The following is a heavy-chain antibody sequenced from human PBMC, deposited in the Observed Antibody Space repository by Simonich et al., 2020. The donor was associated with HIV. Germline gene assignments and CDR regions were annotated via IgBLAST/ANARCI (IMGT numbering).Heavy chain of an antibody. Sequence: EVQLVESGGGLVKPGGSLRLSCAASGFTFRSYSMNWVRQGPGKGLEWVSAISSSSSSINYADSVKGRFTIARANAKNSLYLQMNSRRAEDTAVYYCARDGRKGSSTSCSDYWGQGTLVTVSS. J-gene: IGHJ4*02. D-gene: IGHD2-2*01. CDR3: ARDGRKGSSTSCSDY. V-gene: IGHV3-21*01. CDR1: GFTFRSYS. CDR2: ISSSSSSI.